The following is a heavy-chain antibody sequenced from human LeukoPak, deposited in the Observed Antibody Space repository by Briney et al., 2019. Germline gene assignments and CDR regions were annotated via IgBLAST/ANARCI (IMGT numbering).Heavy chain of an antibody. CDR3: AKDEGHSGSYPY. D-gene: IGHD1-26*01. J-gene: IGHJ4*02. V-gene: IGHV3-20*04. Sequence: PGGSLRLSCAASGFTFNDYGMSWVRQAPGKGLEWVSGINWNGGSTGYADSVKGRFTISRDNSKNTLYLQMNSLRAEDTAVYYCAKDEGHSGSYPYWGQGTLVTVSS. CDR1: GFTFNDYG. CDR2: INWNGGST.